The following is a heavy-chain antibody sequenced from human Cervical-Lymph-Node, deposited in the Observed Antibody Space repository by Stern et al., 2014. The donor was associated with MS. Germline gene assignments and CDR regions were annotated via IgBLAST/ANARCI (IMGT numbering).Heavy chain of an antibody. CDR2: LSTTGSDT. V-gene: IGHV3-23*04. Sequence: EMQLVESGGGLVQPGGSLRLSCAASGFSFSRYAMAWVRQAPGKGLEWVSILSTTGSDTYYADSVRGRFTISRDNSEAIVFLQMNSLRAEDTALYYCARGMPVARQHFDYWGQGALVTVSS. CDR1: GFSFSRYA. CDR3: ARGMPVARQHFDY. J-gene: IGHJ4*02. D-gene: IGHD6-6*01.